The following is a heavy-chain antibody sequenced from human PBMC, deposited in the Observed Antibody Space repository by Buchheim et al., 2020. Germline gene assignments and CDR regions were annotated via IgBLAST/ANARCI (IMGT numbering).Heavy chain of an antibody. CDR3: ARGRGYWTFDI. D-gene: IGHD2-15*01. J-gene: IGHJ3*02. V-gene: IGHV4-39*07. CDR2: IFHNANT. Sequence: QVQLQESDPGLVKPSETLSLTCTVSGVSISSGDYYWGWIRQPPGKGLEWIGLIFHNANTFDNPSLKSRVTISLDTSKNQFSLKMNSVTVADTAMYYCARGRGYWTFDIWGQGT. CDR1: GVSISSGDYY.